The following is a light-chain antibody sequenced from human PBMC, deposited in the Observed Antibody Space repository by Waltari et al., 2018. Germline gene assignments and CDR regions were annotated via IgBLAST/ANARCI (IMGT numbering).Light chain of an antibody. CDR2: EAS. V-gene: IGLV2-8*01. J-gene: IGLJ2*01. Sequence: QSALTQPPSASGSPGQSVTISCTGTSSDVGAYNFVSWYQQPPGKAPKPLFYEASKRPAGVPVRFAGSRAGKTASMTVSGLQSEDEADYYCCSYAGSNNLFGGGTKLTVL. CDR1: SSDVGAYNF. CDR3: CSYAGSNNL.